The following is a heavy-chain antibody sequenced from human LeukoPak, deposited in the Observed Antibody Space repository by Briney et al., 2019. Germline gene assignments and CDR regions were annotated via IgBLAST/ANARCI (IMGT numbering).Heavy chain of an antibody. CDR1: GGSISSSSYY. V-gene: IGHV4-39*01. Sequence: PSETLSLTCTVSGGSISSSSYYWGWIRQPPGKGLEWIGTIYYSGSVYYNPSLKSRVTISVETSRNQFSLRLNSVTAADTAVYYCARLQRSYASVWYYRWIDPWGQGSLVTVSS. D-gene: IGHD6-19*01. J-gene: IGHJ5*02. CDR3: ARLQRSYASVWYYRWIDP. CDR2: IYYSGSV.